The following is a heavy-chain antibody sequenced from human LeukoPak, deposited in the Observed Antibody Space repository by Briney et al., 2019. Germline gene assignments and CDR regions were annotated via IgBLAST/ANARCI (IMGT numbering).Heavy chain of an antibody. J-gene: IGHJ5*02. Sequence: GGSLRLSCAASGFTVSDNYMSWVRQAPGKGLNWVSVMYSGGDTYYANSVKGRFTLSRDISKNTLFLKMNGLTTEATAMYYCARDAPQVPAAGVLASWGQGTLVTVSS. CDR1: GFTVSDNY. CDR3: ARDAPQVPAAGVLAS. V-gene: IGHV3-53*01. D-gene: IGHD6-13*01. CDR2: MYSGGDT.